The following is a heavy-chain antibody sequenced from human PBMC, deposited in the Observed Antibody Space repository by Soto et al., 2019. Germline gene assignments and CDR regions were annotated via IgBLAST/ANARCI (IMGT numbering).Heavy chain of an antibody. D-gene: IGHD3-9*01. CDR2: VSPYNGDT. J-gene: IGHJ6*02. CDR1: GYTLISYA. V-gene: IGHV1-18*01. Sequence: VAVKVSCKASGYTLISYALSWVRQAPGQGPEWIGRVSPYNGDTKYAQKFQGRVTITADTSTNTAYMDLRSLKSDDTAVYFCARDFLTRISWGSTTAQYSQYGMEVWGQGTTVTVSS. CDR3: ARDFLTRISWGSTTAQYSQYGMEV.